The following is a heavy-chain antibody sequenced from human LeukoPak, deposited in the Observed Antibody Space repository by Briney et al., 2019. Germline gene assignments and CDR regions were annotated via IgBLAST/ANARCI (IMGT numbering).Heavy chain of an antibody. J-gene: IGHJ4*02. D-gene: IGHD2-2*01. V-gene: IGHV3-21*05. CDR1: GFTFGTYT. CDR2: ISSSGTLI. Sequence: GSLRLSCAASGFTFGTYTMNWVRQAPGKGLEWVSYISSSGTLIYNADSVKGRFTISRDNARNSLYLQMNSLRAEDTAVYYCARKYCSSTSCLFDYWGQGTLVTVSS. CDR3: ARKYCSSTSCLFDY.